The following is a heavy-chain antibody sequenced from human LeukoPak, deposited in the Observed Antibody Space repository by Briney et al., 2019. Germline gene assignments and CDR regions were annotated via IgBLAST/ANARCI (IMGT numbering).Heavy chain of an antibody. Sequence: GGSLRLSCTVSRFTVSSNSMSWVRQAPGKGLEWVSFIYSAGNTHYSDSVKGRFTISIDNSKNTLYLQMNSLRAEDTAVYYCARRAGAYSHPYDYWGQGTLVTVSS. CDR1: RFTVSSNS. CDR3: ARRAGAYSHPYDY. J-gene: IGHJ4*02. V-gene: IGHV3-53*01. CDR2: IYSAGNT. D-gene: IGHD4/OR15-4a*01.